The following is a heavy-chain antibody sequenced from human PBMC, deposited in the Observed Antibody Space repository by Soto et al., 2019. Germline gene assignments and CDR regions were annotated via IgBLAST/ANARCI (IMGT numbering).Heavy chain of an antibody. CDR2: ISYDGSNK. J-gene: IGHJ6*02. D-gene: IGHD4-17*01. V-gene: IGHV3-30-3*01. CDR1: GFAFISYA. Sequence: PGGSLRLSCAASGFAFISYAIHWCGHSPGKGREWVAVISYDGSNKYYADSVKGRFTISRDNSKNTLYLQMNSLRAEDTAVYYCARAVSDDYGESYYYYGMDVWGQGTTVTVSS. CDR3: ARAVSDDYGESYYYYGMDV.